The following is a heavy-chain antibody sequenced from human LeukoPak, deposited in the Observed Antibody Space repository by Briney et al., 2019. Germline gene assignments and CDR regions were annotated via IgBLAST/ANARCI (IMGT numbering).Heavy chain of an antibody. CDR1: GFTFSGSA. J-gene: IGHJ4*02. CDR2: ISSKANSYAT. V-gene: IGHV3-73*01. D-gene: IGHD2-15*01. CDR3: TTSSPGYCSGGSCYGTLDS. Sequence: GGSLRLSCAASGFTFSGSAMHWVRQASGKGLEWVGRISSKANSYATAYAASVKGRFTISRDDSKTTAYLQMNSLKTEDTAVYYCTTSSPGYCSGGSCYGTLDSWGQGTLVTVSS.